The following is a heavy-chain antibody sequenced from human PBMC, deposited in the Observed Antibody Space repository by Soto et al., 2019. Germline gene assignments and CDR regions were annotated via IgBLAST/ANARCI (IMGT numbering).Heavy chain of an antibody. CDR2: INTDNGNT. CDR1: GYTFTHYA. D-gene: IGHD2-8*01. CDR3: ARQGDSRILRDTFDI. Sequence: ASVKVSCKSSGYTFTHYAMHWVRQAPGQGLEWLGWINTDNGNTAFSQKFQGRVSITTDTSASTAYVELSSLISEDTAVYYCARQGDSRILRDTFDIWG. V-gene: IGHV1-3*04. J-gene: IGHJ3*02.